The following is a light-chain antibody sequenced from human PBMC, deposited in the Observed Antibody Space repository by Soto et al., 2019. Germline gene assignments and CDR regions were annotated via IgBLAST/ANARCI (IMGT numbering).Light chain of an antibody. Sequence: QSVLTQPAPVSGSPGQSIAISCTGTSSDVGGYNYVSWYQQHPGKTPNLMIYDVSNRPSGVSNRFSGSKSGNTASLTISGLQAEDEADYYCSSYTSSSTWVFGGGTKVTVL. J-gene: IGLJ3*02. CDR2: DVS. V-gene: IGLV2-14*01. CDR3: SSYTSSSTWV. CDR1: SSDVGGYNY.